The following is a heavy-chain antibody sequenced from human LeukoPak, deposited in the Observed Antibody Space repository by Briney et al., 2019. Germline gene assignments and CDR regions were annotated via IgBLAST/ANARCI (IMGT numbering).Heavy chain of an antibody. Sequence: ASVKVSCKASGYTFTSYGISWVRQAPGQGLEWMGWISAYNGNTNYAQKLQGRVTMTTDTSTSTAYMELRSLRSDDTAVYFCARGFYGSGSYYNPLVYYYYYMDVWGKGTTVTVSS. J-gene: IGHJ6*03. CDR1: GYTFTSYG. D-gene: IGHD3-10*01. CDR2: ISAYNGNT. V-gene: IGHV1-18*01. CDR3: ARGFYGSGSYYNPLVYYYYYMDV.